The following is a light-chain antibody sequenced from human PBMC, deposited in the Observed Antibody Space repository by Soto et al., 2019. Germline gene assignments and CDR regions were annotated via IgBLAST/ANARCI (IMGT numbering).Light chain of an antibody. CDR1: QDIGTF. CDR3: QQLNSFPLT. J-gene: IGKJ4*01. Sequence: IQLTQSPSSLSASVGDRVTITCRASQDIGTFLVWYQQKPGKAPKNLIFAASTMQSGVPSRFSGSGSGTDFTLTISSLQPEDIATYYCQQLNSFPLTFGGGTKVDIK. CDR2: AAS. V-gene: IGKV1-9*01.